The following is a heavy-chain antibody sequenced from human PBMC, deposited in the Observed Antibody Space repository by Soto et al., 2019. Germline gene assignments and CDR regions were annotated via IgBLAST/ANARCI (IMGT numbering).Heavy chain of an antibody. D-gene: IGHD1-26*01. V-gene: IGHV6-1*01. Sequence: SQTRSHTCAITGDSVSSNSAGWSWVRQSPSRGLEWLGRTYYRSKWYYEYAVSVRGRITINPDTSKNQYSLQLNSVTPEDTAVYFCARGEQYSGRIFDYWGQGTLVTVSS. CDR3: ARGEQYSGRIFDY. CDR1: GDSVSSNSAG. CDR2: TYYRSKWYY. J-gene: IGHJ4*01.